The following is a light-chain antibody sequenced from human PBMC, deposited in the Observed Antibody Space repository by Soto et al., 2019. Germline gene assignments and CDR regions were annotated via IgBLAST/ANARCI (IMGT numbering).Light chain of an antibody. Sequence: EIVLTQSPGTLSLSPGERVTLSCRASQSVSSSYLTWYQQKPGQAPRLLIHGASIRATDFPARFSGTGSGTEFTLTISSLQSEDFTIYYCQYYNNWLATFGGGTKVDIK. CDR3: QYYNNWLAT. J-gene: IGKJ4*01. V-gene: IGKV3-15*01. CDR1: QSVSSSY. CDR2: GAS.